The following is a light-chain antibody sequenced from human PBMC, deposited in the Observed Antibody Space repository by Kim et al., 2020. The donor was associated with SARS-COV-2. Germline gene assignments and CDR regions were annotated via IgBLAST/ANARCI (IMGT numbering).Light chain of an antibody. Sequence: AVQMTQSPSSLSASVGDRVTITCRASLGIRDDLAWFQQQPGQAPKLLIHSASTLQSGVPSRFSGRGSGTDFTLTISSLQPEDFATYYCLQDYNFPFTFGGGTKVDIK. CDR3: LQDYNFPFT. CDR2: SAS. V-gene: IGKV1-6*01. CDR1: LGIRDD. J-gene: IGKJ4*01.